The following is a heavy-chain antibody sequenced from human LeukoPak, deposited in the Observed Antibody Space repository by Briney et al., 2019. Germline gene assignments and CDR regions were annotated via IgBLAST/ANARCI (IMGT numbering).Heavy chain of an antibody. CDR2: IYSSSYYR. CDR1: GFTFGDYY. CDR3: ARAGGYIVVAGTRSFDY. J-gene: IGHJ4*02. Sequence: AGSLRLSCAASGFTFGDYYMSWIRQAPGKGLEWVSYIYSSSYYRDYADSVKGRFTISRDNAKDSLYLQVNSLRAEDTAVYYCARAGGYIVVAGTRSFDYWGQGTLVTVSS. V-gene: IGHV3-11*05. D-gene: IGHD6-19*01.